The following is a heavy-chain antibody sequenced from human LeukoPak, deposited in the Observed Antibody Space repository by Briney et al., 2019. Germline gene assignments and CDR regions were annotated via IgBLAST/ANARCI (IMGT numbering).Heavy chain of an antibody. Sequence: ASVTVSFKASGYTFTIYGISWVQQAPGQGLERMGWISAYNGNTNYAQKLQGRVTMTTDTSTSTAYMELRSLRSDDTAVYYCARVVDIVVVPAARVYMDVWGKGTTVTVSS. J-gene: IGHJ6*03. D-gene: IGHD2-2*01. V-gene: IGHV1-18*01. CDR2: ISAYNGNT. CDR3: ARVVDIVVVPAARVYMDV. CDR1: GYTFTIYG.